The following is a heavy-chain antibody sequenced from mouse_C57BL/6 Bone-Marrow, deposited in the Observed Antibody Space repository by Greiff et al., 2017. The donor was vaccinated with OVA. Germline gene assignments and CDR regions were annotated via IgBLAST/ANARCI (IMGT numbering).Heavy chain of an antibody. Sequence: EVHLVESGGGLVKPGGSLKLSCAASGFTFSDYGMHWVRQAPEKGLEWVAYISSGNSTIYYADTVKGRFTISRDNAKNTLFLQMTSLRSEDTAMYYCARDYYGSSYYFDYWGQGTTLTVSS. CDR2: ISSGNSTI. J-gene: IGHJ2*01. CDR1: GFTFSDYG. D-gene: IGHD1-1*01. CDR3: ARDYYGSSYYFDY. V-gene: IGHV5-17*01.